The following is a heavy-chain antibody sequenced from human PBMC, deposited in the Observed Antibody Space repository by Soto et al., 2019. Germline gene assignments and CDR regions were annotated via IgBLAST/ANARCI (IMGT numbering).Heavy chain of an antibody. CDR2: IYYSGSS. CDR1: GGSISSSTYY. V-gene: IGHV4-39*01. J-gene: IGHJ4*02. CDR3: AGHRIVAPTVFDY. D-gene: IGHD1-26*01. Sequence: PSETLSLTCTVSGGSISSSTYYWAWIRQPPGKGLEWIGSIYYSGSSYYNPSLNSRVTISVDTSKNQFSLKLSSVTAADTAVYYCAGHRIVAPTVFDYWGQGALVTVSS.